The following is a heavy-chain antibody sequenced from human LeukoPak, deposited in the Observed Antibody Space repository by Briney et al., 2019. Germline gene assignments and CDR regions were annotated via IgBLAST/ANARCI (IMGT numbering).Heavy chain of an antibody. CDR2: ISYDGSNK. CDR3: AKDVRRYCSGGSCPFDY. CDR1: GFTFSSYG. Sequence: GGSLRLSCAASGFTFSSYGMHWVRQAPGKGLEWVAVISYDGSNKYYADSVKGRFTISRDNSKNTLYLQMNSLSAEDTAVYYCAKDVRRYCSGGSCPFDYWGQGTLVTVSS. V-gene: IGHV3-30*18. D-gene: IGHD2-15*01. J-gene: IGHJ4*02.